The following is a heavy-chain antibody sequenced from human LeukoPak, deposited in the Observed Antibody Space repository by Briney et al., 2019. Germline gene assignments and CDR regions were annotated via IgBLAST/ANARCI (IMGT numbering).Heavy chain of an antibody. CDR2: ISDSGGST. V-gene: IGHV3-23*01. Sequence: PGGSLRLSCAASGFTFSSYGIHWVRQAPGKGLEWVSGISDSGGSTYYADSVKGRFTISRDNSKNTLYLQMNSLRAEDTAVYYCAKRRHCSSISCYSFDYWGQGTLATVSS. D-gene: IGHD2-2*02. CDR3: AKRRHCSSISCYSFDY. CDR1: GFTFSSYG. J-gene: IGHJ4*02.